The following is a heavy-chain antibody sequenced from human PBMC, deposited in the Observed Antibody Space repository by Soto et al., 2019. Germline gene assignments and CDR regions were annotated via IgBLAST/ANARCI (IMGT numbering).Heavy chain of an antibody. D-gene: IGHD3-10*01. Sequence: GASVKVSCKASGYTFTSYAMHWVRQAPGQRLEWMGWINAGNGNTKYSQKFQGRVTITRDTSASTAYMELSSLRSEDTAVYYCASELLWFGEAGFLNWFDPWGQGTLVTVSS. CDR3: ASELLWFGEAGFLNWFDP. V-gene: IGHV1-3*01. J-gene: IGHJ5*02. CDR1: GYTFTSYA. CDR2: INAGNGNT.